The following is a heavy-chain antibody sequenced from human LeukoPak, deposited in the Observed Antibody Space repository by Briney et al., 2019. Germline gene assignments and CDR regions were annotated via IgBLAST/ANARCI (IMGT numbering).Heavy chain of an antibody. D-gene: IGHD2-2*03. CDR2: IYYSGST. CDR1: GGSISSYY. V-gene: IGHV4-59*01. Sequence: SETLSLTCTVSGGSISSYYWSWIRQPPGKGLEWIGYIYYSGSTNYNPSLKSRVTISVDTSKNQFSLKLSSVTAADTAVYYCASSGYCSSTSCYYPFSDYYMDVWGKGTTVTISS. J-gene: IGHJ6*03. CDR3: ASSGYCSSTSCYYPFSDYYMDV.